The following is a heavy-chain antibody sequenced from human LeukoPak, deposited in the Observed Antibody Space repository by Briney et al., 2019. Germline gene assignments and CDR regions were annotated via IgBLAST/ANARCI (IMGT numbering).Heavy chain of an antibody. CDR2: INPNSGGT. CDR1: GYTFTGYY. D-gene: IGHD3-22*01. Sequence: ASVKVSCKASGYTFTGYYMHWVRQAPGQGLEWMGRINPNSGGTNYAQKFQGRVTMTRDTSISTAYMELSRLRSDDTAVYYCARDLRGPYYYDNIGYYHNWFDPWGQGTLVPVSS. J-gene: IGHJ5*02. V-gene: IGHV1-2*06. CDR3: ARDLRGPYYYDNIGYYHNWFDP.